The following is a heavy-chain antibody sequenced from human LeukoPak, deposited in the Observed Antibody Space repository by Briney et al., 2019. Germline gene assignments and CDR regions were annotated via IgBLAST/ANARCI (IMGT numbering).Heavy chain of an antibody. V-gene: IGHV1-69*06. Sequence: ASVKVSCKASGGTFSSYAISWVRQAPGQGLEWMGGIIPIFGTANYAQKFQGRVTITADKSTSTAYMELSSLRSEDTAVYYCARDTSGYDSRFDYWGQGTLVTVSS. J-gene: IGHJ4*02. CDR2: IIPIFGTA. CDR3: ARDTSGYDSRFDY. CDR1: GGTFSSYA. D-gene: IGHD5-12*01.